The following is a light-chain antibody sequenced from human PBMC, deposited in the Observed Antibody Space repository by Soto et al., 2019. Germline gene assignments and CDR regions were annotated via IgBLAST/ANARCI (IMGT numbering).Light chain of an antibody. V-gene: IGKV3-20*01. Sequence: VYTVSPLPLSISTGERATLSSRARQSVAANYLAWYQQKRGQAPRLLIYGASSRATGIPDRFSGSGSGTDFTLTISRLEPEDFAIYYCHQYWTAPLTFGPGTKVDI. CDR2: GAS. CDR3: HQYWTAPLT. CDR1: QSVAANY. J-gene: IGKJ3*01.